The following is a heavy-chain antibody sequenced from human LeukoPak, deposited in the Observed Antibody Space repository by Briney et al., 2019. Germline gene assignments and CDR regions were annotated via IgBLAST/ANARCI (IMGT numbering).Heavy chain of an antibody. J-gene: IGHJ5*02. CDR2: IPYIVTT. CDR1: GGSITAYY. D-gene: IGHD6-6*01. Sequence: TPSPPCTLSGGSITAYYSSWVRHPPGKGLEWIGCIPYIVTTTYYPSLKRGVTLELYTPTKQFSLKLCSLNPTDTPVCYCAGFGTSSSRFFDQGGQGTLVTVSS. CDR3: AGFGTSSSRFFDQ. V-gene: IGHV4-59*01.